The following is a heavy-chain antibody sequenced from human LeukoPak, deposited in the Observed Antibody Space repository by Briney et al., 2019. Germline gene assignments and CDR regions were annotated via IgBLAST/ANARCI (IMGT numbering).Heavy chain of an antibody. J-gene: IGHJ3*02. V-gene: IGHV4-34*01. CDR1: GGSFSGYY. CDR2: INHSGST. CDR3: ARQPAATAALDI. Sequence: SETLSLTCAVYGGSFSGYYWSWIRQPPGKGLEWIGEINHSGSTNYNPSLKSRVTISVETPNNQISLRLSSVTAADTAMYYCARQPAATAALDIWGLGTMVTVSS.